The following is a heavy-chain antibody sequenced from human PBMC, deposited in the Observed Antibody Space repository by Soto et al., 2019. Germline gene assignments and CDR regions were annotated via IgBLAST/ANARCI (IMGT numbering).Heavy chain of an antibody. CDR1: GFTFSSYG. CDR2: ISYDGSNK. D-gene: IGHD4-17*01. CDR3: AKDRTVTTRRYYYGMDV. V-gene: IGHV3-30*18. Sequence: QVPLVESGGGVVQPGRSLRLSCAASGFTFSSYGMHWVRQAPGKGLEWVAVISYDGSNKYYADSVKGRFTISRDNSKNTLYLQMNSLRAEDTAVYYCAKDRTVTTRRYYYGMDVWGQGTTVTVSS. J-gene: IGHJ6*02.